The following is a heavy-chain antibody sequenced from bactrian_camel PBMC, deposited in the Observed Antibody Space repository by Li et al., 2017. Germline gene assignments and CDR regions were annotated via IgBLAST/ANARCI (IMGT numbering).Heavy chain of an antibody. CDR1: GNLAQTYS. J-gene: IGHJ6*01. CDR2: VYFGGGRT. Sequence: HVQLVESGGGSVEAGGSLKLSCYPSGNLAQTYSMAWFRQAPGKEREGVAFVYFGGGRTYYADSVKGRFTISQDDAKNTLYLQMNSLKPEDTSMYYCSARGPVYNGRWCRPDIVSGYRGQGTQVTVS. CDR3: SARGPVYNGRWCRPDIVSGY. V-gene: IGHV3S54*01. D-gene: IGHD6*01.